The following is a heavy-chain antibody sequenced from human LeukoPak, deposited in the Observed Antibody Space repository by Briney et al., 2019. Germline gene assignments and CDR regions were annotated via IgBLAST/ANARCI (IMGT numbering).Heavy chain of an antibody. V-gene: IGHV3-74*01. D-gene: IGHD4-17*01. CDR1: GFTFSSCW. Sequence: GGSLRLSCAASGFTFSSCWMHWVRQAPGKGLVWVSRINSDGSSTSYADSVKGRFTISRDNAKNTLYLQMNSLRAEDTAVYYCARVIGDYGIYYYYYMDVWGKGTTVTVSS. CDR3: ARVIGDYGIYYYYYMDV. CDR2: INSDGSST. J-gene: IGHJ6*03.